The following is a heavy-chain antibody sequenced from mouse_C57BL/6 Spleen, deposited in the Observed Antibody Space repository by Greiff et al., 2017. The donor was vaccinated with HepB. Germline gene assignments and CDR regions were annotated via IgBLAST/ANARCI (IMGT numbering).Heavy chain of an antibody. Sequence: QVQLQQPGAVLVKPGASVKLSCKASGYTFTSYWMQWVKQRPGQGLEWIGEIDPSDSYTNYNQKFKGKATLTVDTSSSTAYMQLSSLTSEDSAVYYCARPYYYGSSLDYWGQGTTLTVSS. CDR3: ARPYYYGSSLDY. CDR2: IDPSDSYT. V-gene: IGHV1-50*01. D-gene: IGHD1-1*01. CDR1: GYTFTSYW. J-gene: IGHJ2*01.